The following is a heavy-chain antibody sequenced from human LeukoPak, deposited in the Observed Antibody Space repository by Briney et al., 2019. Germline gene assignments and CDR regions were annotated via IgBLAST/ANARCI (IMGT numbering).Heavy chain of an antibody. Sequence: GGSLRLSCAASGFTFSSYEMNWVRQAPGKGLEWISSISSSGSTIYYTDSVKGRFTISRDDSKNSVYLQMNSLKTEDTALYYCASPRYGGYVYWGQGTVVTVSS. J-gene: IGHJ4*02. CDR3: ASPRYGGYVY. V-gene: IGHV3-48*03. CDR1: GFTFSSYE. CDR2: ISSSGSTI. D-gene: IGHD5-12*01.